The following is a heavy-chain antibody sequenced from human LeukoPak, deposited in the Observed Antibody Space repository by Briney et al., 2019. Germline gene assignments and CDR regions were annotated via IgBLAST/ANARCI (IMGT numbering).Heavy chain of an antibody. CDR1: GYTFTGYY. J-gene: IGHJ4*02. Sequence: ASVKVSCKASGYTFTGYYMHWVRQAPGQGLEWMGRINPNCGGTNYAQKFQGRVTMTRDTSISTAYMELSRLRSDDTAVYYCAREVRSGYSSGWLTDYWGQGTLVTVSS. CDR2: INPNCGGT. D-gene: IGHD6-19*01. V-gene: IGHV1-2*06. CDR3: AREVRSGYSSGWLTDY.